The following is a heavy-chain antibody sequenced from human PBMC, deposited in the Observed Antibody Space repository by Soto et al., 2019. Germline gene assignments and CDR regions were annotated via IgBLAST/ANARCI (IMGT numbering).Heavy chain of an antibody. D-gene: IGHD3-10*01. CDR3: ARDPLQLQWLGMDV. J-gene: IGHJ6*02. CDR2: IYYSGST. Sequence: ASETLSLTCTVSGGSISSGDYYWSWIRQPPGKGLEWIGYIYYSGSTYYNPSLKSRVTISVDTSKNQFSLKLSSVTAADTAVYYCARDPLQLQWLGMDVWGQGTTVTVSS. CDR1: GGSISSGDYY. V-gene: IGHV4-30-4*01.